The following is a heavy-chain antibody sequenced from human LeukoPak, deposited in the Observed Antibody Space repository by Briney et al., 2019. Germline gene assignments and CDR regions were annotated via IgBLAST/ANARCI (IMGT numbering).Heavy chain of an antibody. CDR2: ISGSGGST. CDR1: GLTFSSYA. V-gene: IGHV3-23*01. D-gene: IGHD3-16*01. CDR3: ARGSMHVYHLYTDY. J-gene: IGHJ4*02. Sequence: GGALRLSCAASGLTFSSYAMSWVRQAPGKGLEWVSAISGSGGSTYYADSVKGRFTISRDNSKNTLYLQLSSLRVEDTAVYYCARGSMHVYHLYTDYWGQGTLVTVSS.